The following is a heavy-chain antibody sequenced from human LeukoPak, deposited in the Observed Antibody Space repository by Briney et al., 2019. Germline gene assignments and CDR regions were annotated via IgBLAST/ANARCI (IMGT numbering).Heavy chain of an antibody. J-gene: IGHJ4*02. D-gene: IGHD2-21*02. V-gene: IGHV4-34*01. CDR3: AGRGDYYFDY. CDR2: INHSGSI. CDR1: GGSFSDYY. Sequence: SETLSLTCAVYGGSFSDYYWSWTRQPPGKGLEWIGEINHSGSINYNPSLKSRVTISVDTSKNQFSLKLSSVTAADTAVYYCAGRGDYYFDYWGQGTLVTVSS.